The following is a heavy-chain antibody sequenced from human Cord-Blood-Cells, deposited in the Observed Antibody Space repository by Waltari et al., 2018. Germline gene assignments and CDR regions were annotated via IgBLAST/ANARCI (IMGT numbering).Heavy chain of an antibody. Sequence: EVQLVESGGGLVQPGGSLRLSCAASGFTFSSYWMHWVRQAPGKGLVWGARINSEGSSTSYADSVKGRFTISRDNAKNTLYLQMNSLRAEDTAVYYCARVSRRGELLLNYWGQGTLVTVSS. D-gene: IGHD1-26*01. J-gene: IGHJ4*02. V-gene: IGHV3-74*01. CDR3: ARVSRRGELLLNY. CDR2: INSEGSST. CDR1: GFTFSSYW.